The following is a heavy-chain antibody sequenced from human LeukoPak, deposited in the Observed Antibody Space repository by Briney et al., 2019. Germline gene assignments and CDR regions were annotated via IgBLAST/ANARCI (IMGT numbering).Heavy chain of an antibody. CDR3: ARGSDFVWGSYRPYFDY. Sequence: GGSLRLSCVASAFTFRTYSMHWVRQAPGKGLEGGSSISGSTSYIYYADSVRGRFTISRDNAQNSLYLQMNSLRAEDTAVYYCARGSDFVWGSYRPYFDYWGQGTLVTVSS. J-gene: IGHJ4*02. CDR1: AFTFRTYS. D-gene: IGHD3-16*02. CDR2: ISGSTSYI. V-gene: IGHV3-21*01.